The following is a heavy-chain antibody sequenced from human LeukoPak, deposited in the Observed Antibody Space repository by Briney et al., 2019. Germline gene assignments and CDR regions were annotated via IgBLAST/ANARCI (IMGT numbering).Heavy chain of an antibody. CDR1: GGSISSGSYY. J-gene: IGHJ5*02. V-gene: IGHV4-61*02. CDR2: IYTSGST. D-gene: IGHD1-26*01. Sequence: SETLSLTCTVSGGSISSGSYYWSWIRQPAGKGLEWIGRIYTSGSTNYNSSLKSRVTISVDTSKNQFSLKLSSVTAADTAVYYCARARVGATGSDWFDPWGKGTLVTVSS. CDR3: ARARVGATGSDWFDP.